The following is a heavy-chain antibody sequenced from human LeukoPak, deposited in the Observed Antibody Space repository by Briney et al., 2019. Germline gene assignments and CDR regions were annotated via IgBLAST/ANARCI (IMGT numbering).Heavy chain of an antibody. J-gene: IGHJ5*02. CDR3: ARGKYYGSGPPYNWFDP. Sequence: ASVKVSCKASGYTFTSYDINWVRQATGQGLEWMGWMNLNSGNTGYAQKFEGRVTMTRNTSISTAYMELSSLRSEDTAVYYCARGKYYGSGPPYNWFDPWGQGTLVTVSS. CDR1: GYTFTSYD. CDR2: MNLNSGNT. V-gene: IGHV1-8*01. D-gene: IGHD3-10*01.